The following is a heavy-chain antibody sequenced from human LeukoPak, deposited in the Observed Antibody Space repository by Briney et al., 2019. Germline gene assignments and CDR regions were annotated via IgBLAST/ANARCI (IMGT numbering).Heavy chain of an antibody. CDR1: GYTFTGYY. CDR2: INPNSGGT. J-gene: IGHJ6*03. CDR3: ASSLYCSGGSCYKWYYYMDV. V-gene: IGHV1-2*06. Sequence: GASVKVSCKASGYTFTGYYMHWVRQAPGQGLEWMGRINPNSGGTNYAQKFQDRVTMTRDTSISTAYMELSRLRSDDTAVYYCASSLYCSGGSCYKWYYYMDVWGKGTTVTVSS. D-gene: IGHD2-15*01.